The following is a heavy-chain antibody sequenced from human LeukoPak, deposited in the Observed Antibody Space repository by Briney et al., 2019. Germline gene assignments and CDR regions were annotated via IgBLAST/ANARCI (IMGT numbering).Heavy chain of an antibody. CDR3: ARQDKWELLSALDI. V-gene: IGHV4-59*05. CDR2: IYYSGST. J-gene: IGHJ3*02. D-gene: IGHD1-26*01. Sequence: SETLSLTCTVSGGSISSYYWSWIRQPPGKGLEWTGSIYYSGSTYYNPSLKSRVTISVDTSKNQFSLKLSSVTAADTAVYYCARQDKWELLSALDIWGQGTMVTVSS. CDR1: GGSISSYY.